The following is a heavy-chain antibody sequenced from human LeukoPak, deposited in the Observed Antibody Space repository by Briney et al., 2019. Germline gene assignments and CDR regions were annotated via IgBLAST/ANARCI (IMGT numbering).Heavy chain of an antibody. CDR1: GGSISSSNCY. V-gene: IGHV4-39*01. CDR3: ARQTGSGLFILP. Sequence: PSETLSLTCTVSGGSISSSNCYWGWIRQPPGKGLEWIGSIYYSGNTYYNASLKSQVSISIDTSKNQFSLRLTSVTAADTAVYYCARQTGSGLFILPGGQGTLVTVSS. D-gene: IGHD3/OR15-3a*01. CDR2: IYYSGNT. J-gene: IGHJ4*02.